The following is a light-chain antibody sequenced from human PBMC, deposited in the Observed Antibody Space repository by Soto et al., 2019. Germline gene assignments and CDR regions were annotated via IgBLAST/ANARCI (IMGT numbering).Light chain of an antibody. Sequence: DIQMTQSPSTLSASVGDRVTITCRASQTIDSWLAWYQQRPGKPPNLLIYKASTLASGVPSRFSGSGSGTEFTLTITSLRPEDFGVYYCQQYRSWPRTFGQGTKVDIK. CDR2: KAS. CDR3: QQYRSWPRT. V-gene: IGKV1-5*03. J-gene: IGKJ1*01. CDR1: QTIDSW.